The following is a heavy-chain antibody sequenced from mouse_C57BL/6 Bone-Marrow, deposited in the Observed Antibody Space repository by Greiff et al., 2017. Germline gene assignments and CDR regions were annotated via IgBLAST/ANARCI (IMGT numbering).Heavy chain of an antibody. CDR3: ARRNYGSPWYFDV. CDR1: GFTFSDYY. D-gene: IGHD1-1*01. V-gene: IGHV5-12*01. J-gene: IGHJ1*03. Sequence: EVHLVESGGGLVQPGGSLKLSCAASGFTFSDYYMYLVRQTPEKRLEWVAYISNGGGSTYYPDTVKGRFTISRDNAKNTLYLQMSRLKSEDTAMYYCARRNYGSPWYFDVWGTGTTVTVSS. CDR2: ISNGGGST.